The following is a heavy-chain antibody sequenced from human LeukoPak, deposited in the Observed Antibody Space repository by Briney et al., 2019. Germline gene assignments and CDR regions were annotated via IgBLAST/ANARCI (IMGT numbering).Heavy chain of an antibody. V-gene: IGHV3-13*04. CDR1: GFTFSSYD. CDR3: ARRGTSSSWAHFDY. CDR2: IGTAGDT. D-gene: IGHD6-13*01. Sequence: TGGSLRLSCAASGFTFSSYDMHWVRQATGKGLEWVSAIGTAGDTYYPGSVKGRFTISRDNAKNSLYLQMNSLGAEDTAVYYCARRGTSSSWAHFDYWGQGTLVTVSS. J-gene: IGHJ4*02.